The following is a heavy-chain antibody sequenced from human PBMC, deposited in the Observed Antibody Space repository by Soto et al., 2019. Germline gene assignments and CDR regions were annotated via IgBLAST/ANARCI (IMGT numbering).Heavy chain of an antibody. V-gene: IGHV3-15*07. D-gene: IGHD1-26*01. Sequence: EVQLVESGGGLVEPGGSLRLSCAASGFNFINAWMHWVRQAPGKGLEWVGRIKSKADGETTDYAAPVKGRFIISRDDSKNTLYLQINSVKMEDTAVYYCSALGVWGQGTTVTVSS. J-gene: IGHJ6*02. CDR1: GFNFINAW. CDR2: IKSKADGETT. CDR3: SALGV.